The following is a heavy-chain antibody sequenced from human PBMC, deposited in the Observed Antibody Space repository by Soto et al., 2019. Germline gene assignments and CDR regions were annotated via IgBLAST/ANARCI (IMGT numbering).Heavy chain of an antibody. CDR1: GGSITTGGYY. CDR3: ARNKCSGGSCYSWSLEY. V-gene: IGHV4-31*03. D-gene: IGHD2-15*01. CDR2: RYYSEST. Sequence: TLWLTFTVSGGSITTGGYYWSWVRQLPGKGLEWIGHRYYSESTYYNPSLKSRVSISLDTSKNQFSLKLSFVTAADTAMYYCARNKCSGGSCYSWSLEYWGQGTPVTVSS. J-gene: IGHJ4*02.